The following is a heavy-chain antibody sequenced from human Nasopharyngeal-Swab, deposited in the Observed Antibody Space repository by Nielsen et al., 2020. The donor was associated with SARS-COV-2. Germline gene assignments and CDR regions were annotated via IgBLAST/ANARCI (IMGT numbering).Heavy chain of an antibody. V-gene: IGHV3-33*01. CDR2: IRYDGSNK. CDR1: GFTFSSYG. Sequence: GGSLRLSCAASGFTFSSYGMHWVRQAPGKGLEWVAVIRYDGSNKYYADSVKGRFTISRDNSKNTLYLQMNSLRAEDTAVYYCAREWYYYDSSGYSTYFDYWGQGTLVTVSS. CDR3: AREWYYYDSSGYSTYFDY. J-gene: IGHJ4*02. D-gene: IGHD3-22*01.